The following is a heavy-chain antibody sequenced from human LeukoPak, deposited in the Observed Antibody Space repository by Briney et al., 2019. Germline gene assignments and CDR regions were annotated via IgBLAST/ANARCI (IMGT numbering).Heavy chain of an antibody. V-gene: IGHV3-33*01. CDR3: ARDLRAYSSGWYGAPFDY. CDR1: GFTFRNYG. J-gene: IGHJ4*02. CDR2: IWYDGSNK. Sequence: GGSLRLSCAASGFTFRNYGMHWVRQAPGKGLEWVAIIWYDGSNKYYADSVKGRFTISRDNSRNTLYLQMNSLRAEDTAVYYCARDLRAYSSGWYGAPFDYWGQGTLVTVSS. D-gene: IGHD6-19*01.